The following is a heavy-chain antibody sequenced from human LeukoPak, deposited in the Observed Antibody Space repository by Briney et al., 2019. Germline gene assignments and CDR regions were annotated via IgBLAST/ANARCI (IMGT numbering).Heavy chain of an antibody. D-gene: IGHD3-22*01. CDR3: ARDRGSYYYDSSGYP. CDR1: GFTFSSYS. Sequence: GGSLRLSCAASGFTFSSYSMNWVRQAPGKGLEWVSSISSSSSYIYYADSVKGRFTISRDNAKNSLYLQMNSLRAEDTAVYYCARDRGSYYYDSSGYPWGQGTLVTVSS. V-gene: IGHV3-21*01. J-gene: IGHJ5*02. CDR2: ISSSSSYI.